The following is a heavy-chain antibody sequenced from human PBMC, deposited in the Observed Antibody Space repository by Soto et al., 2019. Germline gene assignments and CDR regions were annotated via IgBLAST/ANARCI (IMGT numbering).Heavy chain of an antibody. CDR1: GFTFSSYA. CDR3: ARGEWIIAVAANSFDY. Sequence: QVQLVESGGGVVQPGRSLRLSCAASGFTFSSYAMHWVRQAPGKGLEWVAVISYDGSNKYYADSVKGRFTISRDNSKNTRYLQMNSMRAEDTAVYYWARGEWIIAVAANSFDYWGQGTLVTVSS. J-gene: IGHJ4*02. CDR2: ISYDGSNK. D-gene: IGHD6-19*01. V-gene: IGHV3-30-3*01.